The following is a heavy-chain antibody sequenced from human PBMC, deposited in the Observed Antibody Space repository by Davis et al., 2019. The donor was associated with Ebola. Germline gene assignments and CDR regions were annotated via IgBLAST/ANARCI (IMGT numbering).Heavy chain of an antibody. D-gene: IGHD3-10*01. CDR2: IYYSGST. CDR1: GGSISSSSYY. Sequence: SETLSLTCTVSGGSISSSSYYWGWIRQPPGKGLEWIGSIYYSGSTYYNPSLKSRVTISVDTTKNQFSLKLSSVTAADTAVYYCARHVVLLWFGEFDYWGQGTLVTVSS. CDR3: ARHVVLLWFGEFDY. J-gene: IGHJ4*02. V-gene: IGHV4-39*01.